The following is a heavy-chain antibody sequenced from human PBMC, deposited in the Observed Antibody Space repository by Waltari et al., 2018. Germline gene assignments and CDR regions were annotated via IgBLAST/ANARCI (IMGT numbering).Heavy chain of an antibody. D-gene: IGHD3-22*01. CDR1: GYTFTGYY. V-gene: IGHV1-2*06. J-gene: IGHJ6*04. CDR2: INPNSGGT. CDR3: AWERRDYYDSSGYPLDV. Sequence: QVQLVQSGAEVKKPGASVKVSCKASGYTFTGYYMHWVRQAPGQGLEWMGRINPNSGGTNYAQKFQGRVTMTRDTSISTAYMELSRLRSDDTAVYYCAWERRDYYDSSGYPLDVWGKGTTVTVSS.